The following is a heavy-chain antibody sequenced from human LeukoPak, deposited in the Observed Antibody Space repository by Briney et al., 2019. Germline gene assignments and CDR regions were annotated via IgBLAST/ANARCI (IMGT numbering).Heavy chain of an antibody. V-gene: IGHV4-34*01. CDR3: ARLPSYYDFWSGYLFDY. J-gene: IGHJ4*02. D-gene: IGHD3-3*01. CDR1: GGSFSGYY. Sequence: SETLSLTRAVYGGSFSGYYWSWIRQPPGKGLEWIGKINHSGSTNYNPSLKSPVTISVDTSKNQFSLKLSSVTAADTAVYYCARLPSYYDFWSGYLFDYWGQGTLVTVSS. CDR2: INHSGST.